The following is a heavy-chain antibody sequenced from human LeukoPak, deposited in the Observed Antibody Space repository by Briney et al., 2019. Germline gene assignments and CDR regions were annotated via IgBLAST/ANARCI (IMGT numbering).Heavy chain of an antibody. Sequence: GGSLRLSCAASGFTFSSYAMHWVRQAPGKGLEWVAVISYDGSNKYYADSVKGRFTISRDNSKNTLYLQMNSLRAEDTAVYYCVRQSIYDYVWGSYRYDYWGQGTLVTVSS. J-gene: IGHJ4*02. CDR3: VRQSIYDYVWGSYRYDY. CDR2: ISYDGSNK. CDR1: GFTFSSYA. D-gene: IGHD3-16*02. V-gene: IGHV3-30*04.